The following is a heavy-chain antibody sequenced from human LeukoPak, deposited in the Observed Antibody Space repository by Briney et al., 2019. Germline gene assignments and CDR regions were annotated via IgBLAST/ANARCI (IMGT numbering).Heavy chain of an antibody. J-gene: IGHJ3*02. CDR2: IYSGGST. V-gene: IGHV3-53*01. CDR3: ARDGRSSGSNAFDI. Sequence: PGGSLRLSCAASGFTVSSNYMSWVRQAPGKGLEWVSVIYSGGSTYYADSVKGRFTISRDNSKNTLYLQMNSLRAEDTAVYYCARDGRSSGSNAFDIWGQGTMVTVSS. CDR1: GFTVSSNY. D-gene: IGHD6-19*01.